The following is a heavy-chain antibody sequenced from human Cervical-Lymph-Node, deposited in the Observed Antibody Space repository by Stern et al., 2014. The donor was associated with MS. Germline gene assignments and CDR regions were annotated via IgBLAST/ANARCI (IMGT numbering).Heavy chain of an antibody. CDR2: ISWNSDNV. CDR1: GFTFDDHA. J-gene: IGHJ4*01. Sequence: EVQLVESGGGLVPPGRSLRVSCAASGFTFDDHAMHWVRLGPEKGMEWVSGISWNSDNVAYADSVTGRFNNYLDNTKTCMYIQMHSLGAEDTALYYCVKDVDSSVAVSFDYLGHGTLVTVSS. D-gene: IGHD6-6*01. CDR3: VKDVDSSVAVSFDY. V-gene: IGHV3-9*01.